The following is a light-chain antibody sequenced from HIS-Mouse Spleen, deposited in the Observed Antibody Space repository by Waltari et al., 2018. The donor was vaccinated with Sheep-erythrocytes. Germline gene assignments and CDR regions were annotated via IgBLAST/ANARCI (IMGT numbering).Light chain of an antibody. J-gene: IGLJ3*02. CDR1: SSDVGGYNY. V-gene: IGLV2-8*01. CDR3: SSYAGSNNWV. Sequence: QSALTQPPSASGSPGQSVTISCTGTSSDVGGYNYVSWYQQHPGKPPKLMIYEVSKRPSRVPDRFSGSNSGNTASLTVSGLQAEDEADYYCSSYAGSNNWVFGGGTKLTVL. CDR2: EVS.